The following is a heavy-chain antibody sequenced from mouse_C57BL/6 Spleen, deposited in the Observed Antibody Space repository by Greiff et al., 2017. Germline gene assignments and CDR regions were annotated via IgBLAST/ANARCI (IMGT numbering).Heavy chain of an antibody. V-gene: IGHV1-69*01. CDR3: ARSGSCYFDY. Sequence: QVQLQQPGAELVMPGASVKLSCKASGYTFTSYWMHWVKQRPGQGLEWIGEIDPSDSYTNYNQKFKGKSTLTVDKSSSTAYMQLSSLTSEDSAVYYCARSGSCYFDYWGQGTTLTVSS. J-gene: IGHJ2*01. CDR1: GYTFTSYW. CDR2: IDPSDSYT. D-gene: IGHD3-1*01.